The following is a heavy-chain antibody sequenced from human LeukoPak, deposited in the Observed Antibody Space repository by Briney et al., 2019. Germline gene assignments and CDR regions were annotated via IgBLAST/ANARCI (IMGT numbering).Heavy chain of an antibody. CDR1: GGSVSSGSYY. CDR2: IYYSGST. CDR3: ARVVGRAVRYYDFWSGRSA. Sequence: PSETLSLTCTVSGGSVSSGSYYRSWIRQPPGKGLEWIGYIYYSGSTNYNPSLKSRVTISVDTSKNQFSLKLSSVTAADTAVYYCARVVGRAVRYYDFWSGRSAWGQGTLVTVSS. D-gene: IGHD3-3*01. J-gene: IGHJ5*02. V-gene: IGHV4-61*01.